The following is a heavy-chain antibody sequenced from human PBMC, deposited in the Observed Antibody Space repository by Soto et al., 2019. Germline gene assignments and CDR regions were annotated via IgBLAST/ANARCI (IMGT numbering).Heavy chain of an antibody. CDR2: FYTTGST. J-gene: IGHJ6*02. CDR1: GGSISTYF. CDR3: TREGGYYDSSGSGVYHYHGVDV. V-gene: IGHV4-4*07. D-gene: IGHD3-22*01. Sequence: QVQLQESGPGLVKPSETLSLTCSVSGGSISTYFWSWIRQPAGGGLEWIGRFYTTGSTNYNPSLKSRVTMALVTSKNQFTLKLSSVSAADTAVYYCTREGGYYDSSGSGVYHYHGVDVWGQGSTVTVSS.